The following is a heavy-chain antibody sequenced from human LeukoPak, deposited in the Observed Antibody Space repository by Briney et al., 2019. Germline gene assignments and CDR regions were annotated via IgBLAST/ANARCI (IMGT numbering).Heavy chain of an antibody. J-gene: IGHJ4*02. CDR3: ASRMGSGSYTFDY. CDR2: IYHSGST. Sequence: MSSETLSLTCAVSGGSISSSNWWSWVRQPPGKGLEWIGEIYHSGSTNYNPSLKSRVTISVDKSKNQFSLKLSSVTAADTAAYYCASRMGSGSYTFDYWGQGTLVTVSS. D-gene: IGHD3-10*01. V-gene: IGHV4-4*02. CDR1: GGSISSSNW.